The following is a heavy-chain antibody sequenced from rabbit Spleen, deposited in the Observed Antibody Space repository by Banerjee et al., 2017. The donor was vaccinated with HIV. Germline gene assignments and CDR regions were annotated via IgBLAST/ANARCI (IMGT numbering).Heavy chain of an antibody. CDR2: IAAGSAGTT. CDR1: GIDFGRYYM. V-gene: IGHV1S45*01. J-gene: IGHJ4*01. Sequence: QEQLVESGGGLVQPEGSLTLTCKASGIDFGRYYMSWVRQAPGKGLEWIGCIAAGSAGTTYYANWAKGRFTISKTSSTTVTLQMTSLTAADTATYFCARFYAGYGDFGYAAMWGPGTLVT. CDR3: ARFYAGYGDFGYAAM. D-gene: IGHD7-1*01.